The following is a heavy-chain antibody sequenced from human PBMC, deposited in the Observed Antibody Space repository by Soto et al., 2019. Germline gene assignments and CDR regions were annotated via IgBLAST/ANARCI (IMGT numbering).Heavy chain of an antibody. D-gene: IGHD2-2*01. Sequence: PSETLSLPCAVSWCTVSSLDWGSLVPPAPGEGLGGIGEIYHTGSSRYNPSPKSRVTISVDRSTNQFSLELRSVTAADTAVYYCAREKDSCTSTRCRPHIDYWGQGKLVTVS. J-gene: IGHJ4*02. CDR2: IYHTGSS. CDR3: AREKDSCTSTRCRPHIDY. V-gene: IGHV4-4*02. CDR1: WCTVSSLDW.